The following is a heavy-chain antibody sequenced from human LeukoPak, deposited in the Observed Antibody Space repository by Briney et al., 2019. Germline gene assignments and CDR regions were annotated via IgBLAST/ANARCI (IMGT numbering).Heavy chain of an antibody. CDR1: GSTLSKIS. V-gene: IGHV1-24*01. Sequence: ASVKVSCKVSGSTLSKISIDWVRQAPGKGPEWMGSVGHEDGTTIHAQKFQGRFNMTVDTATVTAYMEMSSLMSEDTAIYYCATGAIVFDYWGQGTLVTVSS. D-gene: IGHD3-22*01. CDR2: VGHEDGTT. J-gene: IGHJ4*02. CDR3: ATGAIVFDY.